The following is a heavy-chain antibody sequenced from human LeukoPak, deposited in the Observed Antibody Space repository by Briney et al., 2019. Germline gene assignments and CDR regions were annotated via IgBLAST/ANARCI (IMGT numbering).Heavy chain of an antibody. J-gene: IGHJ6*03. CDR1: GGSISSGSYY. CDR2: IYTSGST. V-gene: IGHV4-61*02. D-gene: IGHD4-17*01. CDR3: ATTVPRGPYYYYYYYMDV. Sequence: SQTLSLTCTVSGGSISSGSYYWSWLRQPAGKGLEWIGRIYTSGSTNYNPSLKSRVTISVDTSKNQFSLKLSSVTAADTAVYYCATTVPRGPYYYYYYYMDVWGKGTTVTVSS.